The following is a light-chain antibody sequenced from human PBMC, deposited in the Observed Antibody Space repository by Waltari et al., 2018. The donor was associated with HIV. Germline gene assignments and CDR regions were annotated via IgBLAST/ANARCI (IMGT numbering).Light chain of an antibody. Sequence: QSALAQPASVSGSPGQSITIPCVGTSSAIGAYNYVSWYQHHPGKAPRLIISEVKTRPSGVSNRFSGSKSGNTASLTISGLRAEDEAYYYCTSYTSRTTPVAFGGGTMLTVL. CDR1: SSAIGAYNY. J-gene: IGLJ2*01. V-gene: IGLV2-14*01. CDR3: TSYTSRTTPVA. CDR2: EVK.